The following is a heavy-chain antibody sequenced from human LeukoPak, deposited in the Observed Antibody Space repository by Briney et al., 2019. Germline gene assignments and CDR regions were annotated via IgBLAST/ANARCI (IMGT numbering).Heavy chain of an antibody. CDR1: GFTFSDYY. V-gene: IGHV3-11*06. J-gene: IGHJ4*02. D-gene: IGHD3-16*02. CDR3: ARDLSEDYIWGSYRPDYFDY. Sequence: MSGGSLRLSCAASGFTFSDYYMSWIRQAPGKGLEWVSYISSSSSYIYYADSVKGRFTISRDNAKNSLYLQMNSLRAEDTAVYYCARDLSEDYIWGSYRPDYFDYWGQGTLVTVSS. CDR2: ISSSSSYI.